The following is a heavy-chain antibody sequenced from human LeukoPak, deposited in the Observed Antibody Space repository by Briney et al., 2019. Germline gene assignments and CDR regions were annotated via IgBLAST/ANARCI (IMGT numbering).Heavy chain of an antibody. V-gene: IGHV1-2*02. D-gene: IGHD6-19*01. J-gene: IGHJ4*02. CDR2: INPNSGGT. Sequence: ASVKVSCKASGYTFTGYYMLWVRQAPGQGLEWMGWINPNSGGTNYAQKFQGRVTMTRDTSISTAYMELSRLRSDDTAVYYCARALPVFSSGWFVYFDYWGQGTLVTVSS. CDR1: GYTFTGYY. CDR3: ARALPVFSSGWFVYFDY.